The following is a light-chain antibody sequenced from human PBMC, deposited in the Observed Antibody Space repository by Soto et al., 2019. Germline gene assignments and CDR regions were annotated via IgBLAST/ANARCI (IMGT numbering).Light chain of an antibody. Sequence: DIQMTQSPSSLSASVGDRVTITCRASQGISNYLAWWQQKPGKVPKLLIYAASTLQSGVPPRFSGSGSGTDFTLTISSLQPEDGATYYCQKSNSAPRTFGQGTKVEIK. J-gene: IGKJ1*01. CDR3: QKSNSAPRT. CDR2: AAS. V-gene: IGKV1-27*01. CDR1: QGISNY.